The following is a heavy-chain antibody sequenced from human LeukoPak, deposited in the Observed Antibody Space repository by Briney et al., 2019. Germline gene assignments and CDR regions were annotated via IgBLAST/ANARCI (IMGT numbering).Heavy chain of an antibody. CDR1: GASISSGSYY. D-gene: IGHD3-10*01. CDR2: IYYIGST. CDR3: ARHKRHGSGRQVDAVDI. V-gene: IGHV4-39*01. Sequence: SETLSLTCTVSGASISSGSYYWGWIRQPPGKGLEWIGSIYYIGSTYYNPSLKSRVTVSLDTPNNQFSLKLSSATAADTGVYYCARHKRHGSGRQVDAVDIWGQGTMVTVSS. J-gene: IGHJ3*02.